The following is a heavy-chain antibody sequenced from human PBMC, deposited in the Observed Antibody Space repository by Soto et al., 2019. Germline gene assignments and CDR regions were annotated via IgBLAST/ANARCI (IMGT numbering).Heavy chain of an antibody. D-gene: IGHD1-26*01. Sequence: SETLSLTCAVSGYSISSGYYWGWIRQPPGKGLEWIGSIYHSGSTYYNPSLKSRVTISVDRSKNQFSLKLRSVTAADTGVYYCASWLVGAPFDSWGHGTLVTVSS. CDR3: ASWLVGAPFDS. CDR2: IYHSGST. CDR1: GYSISSGYY. V-gene: IGHV4-38-2*01. J-gene: IGHJ4*01.